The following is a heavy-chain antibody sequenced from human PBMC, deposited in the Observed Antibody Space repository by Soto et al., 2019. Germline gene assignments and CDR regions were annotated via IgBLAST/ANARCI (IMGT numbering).Heavy chain of an antibody. D-gene: IGHD3-10*01. CDR3: ARARLSRSWWFDP. CDR1: GGSISSYY. Sequence: QVQLQESGPGLVKPSETLSLTCTVSGGSISSYYWSWIRQPPGKVLEWIGYIYYSGSTNYNPSLKSRVTISVDTSKNQFSLKLRSVTAADTAVYYCARARLSRSWWFDPWGQGTLVTVSS. V-gene: IGHV4-59*01. J-gene: IGHJ5*02. CDR2: IYYSGST.